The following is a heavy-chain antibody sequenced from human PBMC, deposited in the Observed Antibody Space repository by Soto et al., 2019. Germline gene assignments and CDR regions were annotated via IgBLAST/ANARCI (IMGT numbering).Heavy chain of an antibody. V-gene: IGHV4-59*01. D-gene: IGHD6-19*01. J-gene: IGHJ4*02. Sequence: SETLSLTCTVSGGSINTYFFSWIRQPPGKGLEWIGYISYSGSTTYSPSPQSRVTISLDMSNKQVSLKLNSVTAADTAVYYCARNWFSVAGRDYFDYWGRGTLVTVSS. CDR2: ISYSGST. CDR3: ARNWFSVAGRDYFDY. CDR1: GGSINTYF.